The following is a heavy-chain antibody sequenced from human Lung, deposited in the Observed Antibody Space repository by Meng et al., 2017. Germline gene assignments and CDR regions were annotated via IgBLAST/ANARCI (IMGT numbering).Heavy chain of an antibody. CDR1: GFTFSSYG. Sequence: QVLLVQSGGGVVQPGRSLRLSCAASGFTFSSYGIHWVRQAPGKGLEWVAVIWYDGSNKYYADSVKGRFTISRDNSKNTLYLQMNSLRAEDTAVYYCARGGWYSSSSRVDYWGQGTLVTVSS. CDR3: ARGGWYSSSSRVDY. D-gene: IGHD6-13*01. CDR2: IWYDGSNK. J-gene: IGHJ4*02. V-gene: IGHV3-33*01.